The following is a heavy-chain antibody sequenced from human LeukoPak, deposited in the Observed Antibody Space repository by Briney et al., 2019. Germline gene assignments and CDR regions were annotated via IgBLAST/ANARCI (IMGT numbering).Heavy chain of an antibody. CDR2: ISAYNGNT. CDR1: GYTFTSYG. D-gene: IGHD3-10*01. CDR3: ARGPRVTMVRGVPDY. Sequence: ASVKVSCKASGYTFTSYGISWVRQAPGQGLEWMGWISAYNGNTNYAQKLQGRVTMTTDTSTSTAYMELRSLRSDDTAVYYCARGPRVTMVRGVPDYWGQGTLVTVSS. V-gene: IGHV1-18*01. J-gene: IGHJ4*02.